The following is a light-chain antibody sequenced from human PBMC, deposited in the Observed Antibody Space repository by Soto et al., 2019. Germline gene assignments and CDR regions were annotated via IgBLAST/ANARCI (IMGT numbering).Light chain of an antibody. J-gene: IGKJ4*01. Sequence: EIVLTQSPATLSLSPGDRATLSCGASQSVSSSYVAWYQQKAGLAPRLLIYDGSSRASGIPDRFSGSGSGTDFTLTIGRLGPEDFAVYYCQQYDNSAPLSFGGGTKVEMK. CDR1: QSVSSSY. CDR3: QQYDNSAPLS. CDR2: DGS. V-gene: IGKV3D-20*01.